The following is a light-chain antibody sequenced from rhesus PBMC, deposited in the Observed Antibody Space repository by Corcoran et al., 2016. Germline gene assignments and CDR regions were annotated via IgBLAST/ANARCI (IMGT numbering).Light chain of an antibody. V-gene: IGKV1-44*01. CDR2: AAY. CDR1: QTFSSY. J-gene: IGKJ3*01. Sequence: DIQMTQSPSSLSASVGDRVTLTCRASQTFSSYLAWYQQKTGKVPKLLINAAYRLESGVQTRFSGSGCGTDFTITLRGLQPEDFATYYYKQHNSHPFAFGPGAKLDIK. CDR3: KQHNSHPFA.